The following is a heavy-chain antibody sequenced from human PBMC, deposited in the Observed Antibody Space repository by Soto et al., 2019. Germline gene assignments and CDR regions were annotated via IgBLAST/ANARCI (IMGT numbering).Heavy chain of an antibody. Sequence: SETLSLTCTVSGISIDNYYCSWIRQSAGKGLEWIGRIYSSGTTNYNPSLKSRVTMSVDMSKSQFSLNVRSVTAADTAVYYCVRDHGGSGWFAPWGQGTMVTVSS. CDR3: VRDHGGSGWFAP. J-gene: IGHJ5*02. CDR1: GISIDNYY. V-gene: IGHV4-4*07. CDR2: IYSSGTT.